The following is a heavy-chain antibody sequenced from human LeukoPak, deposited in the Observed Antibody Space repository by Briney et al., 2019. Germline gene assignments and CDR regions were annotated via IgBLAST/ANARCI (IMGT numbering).Heavy chain of an antibody. CDR3: ARGGNVVVTEGYFDY. Sequence: SETLSLTCTVSGGSISSYYWSWLRQPPGKGLEWIGYIYYSGSTNYNPSLKSRVTISVDTSKNQFSLKLGSVTAADTAVYYCARGGNVVVTEGYFDYWGQGTLVTVSS. D-gene: IGHD2-21*02. CDR1: GGSISSYY. V-gene: IGHV4-59*01. CDR2: IYYSGST. J-gene: IGHJ4*02.